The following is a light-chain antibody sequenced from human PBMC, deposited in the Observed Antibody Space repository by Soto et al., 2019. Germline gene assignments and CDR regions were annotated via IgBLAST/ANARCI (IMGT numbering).Light chain of an antibody. Sequence: EIVMTQSPATLSVSPGERATLSCRAGQSVSSNFAWYQQKPGQAPRLLIYGASTRATGIPARFSGSGSGTEFTLTISSLQSEDFAVYYCQQYNNWPRWTFGQGTKVEIK. V-gene: IGKV3-15*01. CDR3: QQYNNWPRWT. CDR2: GAS. J-gene: IGKJ1*01. CDR1: QSVSSN.